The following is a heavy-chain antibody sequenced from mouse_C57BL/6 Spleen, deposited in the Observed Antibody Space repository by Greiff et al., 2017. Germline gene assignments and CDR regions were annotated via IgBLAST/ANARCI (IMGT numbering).Heavy chain of an antibody. CDR1: GYPFTSYW. D-gene: IGHD1-1*01. V-gene: IGHV1-53*01. CDR3: ARDGSSFYYAMDY. Sequence: VQLQQPGTELVKPGASVTLSCKASGYPFTSYWMHWVKPRPGQGLEWIGNINPSNGGTNYNEKFKSKATLTVDKSSSTAYMQLSSLTSEDSAVYYCARDGSSFYYAMDYWGQGTSVTVSS. CDR2: INPSNGGT. J-gene: IGHJ4*01.